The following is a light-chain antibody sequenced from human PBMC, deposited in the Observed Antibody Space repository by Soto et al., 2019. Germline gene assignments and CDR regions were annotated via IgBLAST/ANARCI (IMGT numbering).Light chain of an antibody. CDR1: SSDVGAYTY. CDR2: DVS. CDR3: SSYTTSSTLV. J-gene: IGLJ3*02. Sequence: QSALTQPASVSASPGQSITISCTGTSSDVGAYTYVSWYQQYPGKAPRLMIYDVSNRPSGVSDRFSGSKSGNTASLTISGLQAEDEADYYCSSYTTSSTLVFGGGTKVTVL. V-gene: IGLV2-14*01.